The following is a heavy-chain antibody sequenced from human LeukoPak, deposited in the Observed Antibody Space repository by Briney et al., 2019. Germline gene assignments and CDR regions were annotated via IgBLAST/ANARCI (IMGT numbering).Heavy chain of an antibody. J-gene: IGHJ4*02. V-gene: IGHV3-30*19. CDR3: AKDPSYYGSGSFHDY. D-gene: IGHD3-10*01. CDR1: GFTFSSYG. Sequence: GGSLRLSCAASGFTFSSYGMHWVRQAPGKGLEWVAVISYDGSIKYYADSVKGRFTISRDNSKNTLYLQMDSLRAEDTAVYYCAKDPSYYGSGSFHDYWGQGTLVTVSS. CDR2: ISYDGSIK.